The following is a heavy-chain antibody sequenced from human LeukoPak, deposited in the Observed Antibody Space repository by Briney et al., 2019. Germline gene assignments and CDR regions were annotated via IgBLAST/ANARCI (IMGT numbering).Heavy chain of an antibody. CDR2: ISGSGGST. J-gene: IGHJ3*02. D-gene: IGHD3-22*01. V-gene: IGHV3-23*01. Sequence: GGPLRLSCAASGFTFSSYAMSWVRQAPGKGLEWVSAISGSGGSTYYADSVKGRFTISRDNSKNTLYLQMNSLRAEDTAVYYCAKRMYYYDSSGYYRWDAFDIWGQGTMVTVSS. CDR1: GFTFSSYA. CDR3: AKRMYYYDSSGYYRWDAFDI.